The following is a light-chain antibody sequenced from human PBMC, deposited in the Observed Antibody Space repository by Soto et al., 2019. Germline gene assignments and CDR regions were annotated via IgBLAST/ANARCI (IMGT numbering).Light chain of an antibody. CDR1: CSDVGGYNY. CDR3: SSYTTSNTRQIV. Sequence: QSALTQPASVSGSPGQSITISCTGTCSDVGGYNYVSWYQHHPGKAPKLIIYDVSNRPSGVSNRFSGSKSGNTASLTISGLQPEDEADYYCSSYTTSNTRQIVFGTGTKLTVL. V-gene: IGLV2-14*03. CDR2: DVS. J-gene: IGLJ1*01.